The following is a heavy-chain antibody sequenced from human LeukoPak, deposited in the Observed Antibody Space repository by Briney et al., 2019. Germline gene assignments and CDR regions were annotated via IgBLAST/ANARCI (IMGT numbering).Heavy chain of an antibody. J-gene: IGHJ5*02. CDR1: GSSISNYY. Sequence: SETLSLTCTVSGSSISNYYWSWIRQPAGKGLEWIGRIYTSGSTNYNPSLKSRVTMSVDTSKNQFSLKLSSVTAADTAVYYCTIFGVPYNWFDPWGQGTLVTVSS. D-gene: IGHD3-3*01. CDR3: TIFGVPYNWFDP. CDR2: IYTSGST. V-gene: IGHV4-4*07.